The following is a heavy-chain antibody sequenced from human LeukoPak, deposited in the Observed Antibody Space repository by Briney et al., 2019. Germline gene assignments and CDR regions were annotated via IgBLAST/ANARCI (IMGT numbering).Heavy chain of an antibody. CDR3: ARHLNTDMVRPHFDY. J-gene: IGHJ4*02. D-gene: IGHD5-18*01. CDR1: GGSISTYY. Sequence: SETLFLTCTVSGGSISTYYWSWIRQPPGKGLEWIAYIHYSGSTNYSPWLKSRVSISLDTSKNQFSLKLTSVTAADTAVYYCARHLNTDMVRPHFDYGGQGTLVTVSS. CDR2: IHYSGST. V-gene: IGHV4-59*08.